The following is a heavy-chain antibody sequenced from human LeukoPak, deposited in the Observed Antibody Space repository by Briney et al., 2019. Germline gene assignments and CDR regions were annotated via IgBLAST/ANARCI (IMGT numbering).Heavy chain of an antibody. V-gene: IGHV4-59*08. CDR3: ARVPYYYDSSGYYYGMDV. Sequence: SETLSLTCTVPGGSISSYYWSWIRQPPGKGLEWIGYIYYSGSTNYNPSLKSRVTISVDTSKNQFSLKQSSVTAADTAVYYCARVPYYYDSSGYYYGMDVWGQGTTVTLSS. CDR1: GGSISSYY. D-gene: IGHD3-22*01. J-gene: IGHJ6*02. CDR2: IYYSGST.